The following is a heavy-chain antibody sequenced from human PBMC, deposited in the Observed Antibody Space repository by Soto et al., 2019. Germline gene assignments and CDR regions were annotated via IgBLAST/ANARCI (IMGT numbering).Heavy chain of an antibody. D-gene: IGHD6-19*01. CDR2: IWYDGSNK. Sequence: PGGSLRLSCAASGFTFSSYGMHWVRQAPGKGLEWVAVIWYDGSNKYYADSVKGRFTISRDNSKNTLYLQMNSLRAEDTAVYYCARGELRYSSGWPWGMDVWGQGTTVTVSS. V-gene: IGHV3-33*01. CDR1: GFTFSSYG. CDR3: ARGELRYSSGWPWGMDV. J-gene: IGHJ6*02.